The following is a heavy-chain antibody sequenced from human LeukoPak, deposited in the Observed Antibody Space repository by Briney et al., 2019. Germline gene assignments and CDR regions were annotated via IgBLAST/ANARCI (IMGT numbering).Heavy chain of an antibody. Sequence: PSETLSLTCDVYGGSFSGYYWSWIRQPPGKGLEWIGYIYYSGSTNYNPSLKSRVTISVDTSKNQFSLKLSSVTAADTAVYYCARDGHRDNSSSWYSPYYYYYYGMDVWGQGTTVTVSS. CDR3: ARDGHRDNSSSWYSPYYYYYYGMDV. J-gene: IGHJ6*02. D-gene: IGHD6-13*01. V-gene: IGHV4-59*01. CDR2: IYYSGST. CDR1: GGSFSGYY.